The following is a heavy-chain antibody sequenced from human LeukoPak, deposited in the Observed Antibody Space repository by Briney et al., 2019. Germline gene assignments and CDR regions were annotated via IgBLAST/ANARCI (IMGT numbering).Heavy chain of an antibody. CDR1: GFTFSSYG. V-gene: IGHV3-30*02. CDR3: ARRGHGYGSPFDY. J-gene: IGHJ4*02. D-gene: IGHD5-18*01. CDR2: IRYDGSNK. Sequence: GGSLRLSCAASGFTFSSYGMHWVRQAPGKGLEGVAFIRYDGSNKYYADSVKGRFTISRDNSKNTLDLQMSSLRAEDTAVYYCARRGHGYGSPFDYWGQGTLVTVSS.